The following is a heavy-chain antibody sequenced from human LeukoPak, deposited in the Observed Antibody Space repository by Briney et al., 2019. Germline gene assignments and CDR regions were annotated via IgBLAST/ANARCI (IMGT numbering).Heavy chain of an antibody. CDR1: GFTFSSYE. Sequence: GGSLRLSCAASGFTFSSYEMNWVRQAPGKGLEWVSSISSSSSYIYYADSVKGRFTISRDNAKNSLCLQMNSLRAEDTAVYYCARVSRITIFGVVTEIDYWGQGTLVTVSS. V-gene: IGHV3-21*01. D-gene: IGHD3-3*01. CDR2: ISSSSSYI. J-gene: IGHJ4*02. CDR3: ARVSRITIFGVVTEIDY.